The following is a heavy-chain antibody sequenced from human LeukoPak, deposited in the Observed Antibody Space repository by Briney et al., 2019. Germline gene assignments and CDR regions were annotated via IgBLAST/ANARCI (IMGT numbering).Heavy chain of an antibody. CDR1: GFIFNNYD. J-gene: IGHJ3*02. Sequence: GGSLRLSCAASGFIFNNYDMHWVRQATGRGLEWVSAITTAGDTYYPGSVKGRFTISRENAKNSLYLQMNSLRAGDTAVYYCARAIPSLLWFGELDAFDIWGQGTMVTVSS. D-gene: IGHD3-10*01. CDR3: ARAIPSLLWFGELDAFDI. V-gene: IGHV3-13*01. CDR2: ITTAGDT.